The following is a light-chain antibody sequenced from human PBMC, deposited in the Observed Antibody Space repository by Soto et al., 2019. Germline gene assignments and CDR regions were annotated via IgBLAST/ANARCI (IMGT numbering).Light chain of an antibody. V-gene: IGKV1-13*02. CDR3: QQFNSYPS. CDR1: QGIGSA. J-gene: IGKJ4*01. Sequence: AIQLTQSPSSLSVSVGDRVTITCRASQGIGSALVLYQQKPGKPPELLIYDASRLESGVPSRFSGSGSGTDFTLTISNLQPEDFATYFCQQFNSYPSFGGGTKVEIK. CDR2: DAS.